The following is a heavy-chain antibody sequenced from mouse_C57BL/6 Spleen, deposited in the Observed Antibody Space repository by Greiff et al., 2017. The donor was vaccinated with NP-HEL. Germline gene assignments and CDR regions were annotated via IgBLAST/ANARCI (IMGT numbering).Heavy chain of an antibody. J-gene: IGHJ1*03. Sequence: QVQLQQSGAELARPGASVKLSCKASGYTFTSYGISWVKQRTGQGLEWIGEIYPRSGHTYYNEKFKGKATLTADKSSSTAYMELRSLTSEDSAVYFCARGGYYGSSYWYFDVWGTGTTVTVSS. CDR2: IYPRSGHT. CDR3: ARGGYYGSSYWYFDV. D-gene: IGHD1-1*01. CDR1: GYTFTSYG. V-gene: IGHV1-81*01.